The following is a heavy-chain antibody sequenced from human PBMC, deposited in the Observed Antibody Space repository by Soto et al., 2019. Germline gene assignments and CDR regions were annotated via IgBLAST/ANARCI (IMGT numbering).Heavy chain of an antibody. CDR1: RGTFSNYA. CDR3: ARGPDFAGHFDY. J-gene: IGHJ4*02. Sequence: QVRLVQSGAEVKKPGSSVKVSCKASRGTFSNYAINWVRQAPGQGLEGMGGIILPFGTANYAQKFQGRVTITADECPTTADMELSGLRSEDTAVYYFARGPDFAGHFDYWGQGTLVTVSS. V-gene: IGHV1-69*12. CDR2: IILPFGTA.